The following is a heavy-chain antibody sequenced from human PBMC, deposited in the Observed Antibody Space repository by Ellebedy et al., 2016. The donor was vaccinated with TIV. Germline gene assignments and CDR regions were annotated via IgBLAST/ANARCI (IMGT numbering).Heavy chain of an antibody. Sequence: GESLKISCSASGFTFSSFAMHWIRQAPGKGLEYVSAINNNGGSTFYADLVKGRFTVSRDNSKNTLFLQISSLRDEDTALYHCDVVAGRWYFDLWGRGTLVTVSS. V-gene: IGHV3-64D*09. D-gene: IGHD6-19*01. CDR3: DVVAGRWYFDL. J-gene: IGHJ2*01. CDR1: GFTFSSFA. CDR2: INNNGGST.